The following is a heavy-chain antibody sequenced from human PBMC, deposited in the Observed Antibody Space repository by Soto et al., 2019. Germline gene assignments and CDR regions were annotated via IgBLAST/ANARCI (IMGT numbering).Heavy chain of an antibody. Sequence: QVQLVQSGAEVKKPGASVKVSCKASGYTFTSYYMHWVRQASRQGPEWMGVINPSGDSPTYAQKFQGRVTMTRDTSTSTVHMELSSLRFEDTAVYYCARESSSGYCGLDVWGQGTTVTVSS. V-gene: IGHV1-46*01. CDR1: GYTFTSYY. D-gene: IGHD6-6*01. J-gene: IGHJ6*02. CDR3: ARESSSGYCGLDV. CDR2: INPSGDSP.